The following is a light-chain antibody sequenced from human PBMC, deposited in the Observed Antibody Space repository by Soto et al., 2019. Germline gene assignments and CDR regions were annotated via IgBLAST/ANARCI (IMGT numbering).Light chain of an antibody. CDR3: QQYGSSPIT. Sequence: EIVLTQSPGTLSLSPGERATLSCRASQSVSSNFLAWYQQKPGPAPRLLIDGVSSRATGVPDRFSGSGSGTGFSLTISRLESEDLAVYHCQQYGSSPITFGQGTRLEIK. CDR2: GVS. J-gene: IGKJ5*01. CDR1: QSVSSNF. V-gene: IGKV3-20*01.